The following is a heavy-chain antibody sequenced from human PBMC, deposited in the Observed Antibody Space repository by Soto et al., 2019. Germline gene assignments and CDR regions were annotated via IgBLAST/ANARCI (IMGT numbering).Heavy chain of an antibody. D-gene: IGHD3-10*01. Sequence: QLQLVQSGAEVKKTGSSVKVSCKASGGIFSTYAISWLRQAPGQGLEWMGGIIPLFGTPNYAQRFQGRVTITADESTSTAYMELSRLRSEDTAVYYCARDRDDYGSGNYYNRIDFWGQGTLVTVSS. CDR3: ARDRDDYGSGNYYNRIDF. J-gene: IGHJ4*02. CDR1: GGIFSTYA. V-gene: IGHV1-69*01. CDR2: IIPLFGTP.